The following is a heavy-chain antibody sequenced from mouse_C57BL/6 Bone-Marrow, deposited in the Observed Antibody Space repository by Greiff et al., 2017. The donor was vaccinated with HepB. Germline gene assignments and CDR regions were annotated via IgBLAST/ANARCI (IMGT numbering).Heavy chain of an antibody. CDR3: AKDRFDFYFDY. D-gene: IGHD2-14*01. CDR2: LNTGGSYT. V-gene: IGHV5-6*01. J-gene: IGHJ2*01. CDR1: GFAFSTSG. Sequence: EVKLVESGGDLVKPGGSLKLSCAASGFAFSTSGMSWVRQTPDKRLEWVATLNTGGSYTYYAYNVRGRFTISRDTAKNTLFLLMSSLKSEDSAIYYCAKDRFDFYFDYWGQGTTLTVSS.